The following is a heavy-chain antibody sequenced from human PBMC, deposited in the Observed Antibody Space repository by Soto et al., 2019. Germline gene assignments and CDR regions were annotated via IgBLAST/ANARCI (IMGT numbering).Heavy chain of an antibody. CDR3: ARDDSDTHYYDSSGFSPLDY. CDR1: GYTFTSYG. J-gene: IGHJ4*02. CDR2: ISAYNGST. D-gene: IGHD3-22*01. V-gene: IGHV1-18*01. Sequence: ASVKVSCKASGYTFTSYGISWVRQAPGQGLEWMGWISAYNGSTNDAQKLQGRVTMTTDTSTSTAYMELRSLRSDDTAVYYCARDDSDTHYYDSSGFSPLDYWGQGTLVTVSS.